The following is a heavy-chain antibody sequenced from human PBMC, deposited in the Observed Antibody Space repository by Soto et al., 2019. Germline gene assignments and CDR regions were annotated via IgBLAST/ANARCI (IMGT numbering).Heavy chain of an antibody. CDR2: ISSSSTI. J-gene: IGHJ3*02. CDR3: ARTLMDDYGDYDAFDI. D-gene: IGHD4-17*01. Sequence: GGSLRLSCAASGFTFSSYSMNWVRQAPGKGLEWVSYISSSSTIYYADSVKGRFTISRDNAKNSLYLQMNSLRAEDTAVYYCARTLMDDYGDYDAFDIWGQGTMVTVSS. V-gene: IGHV3-48*01. CDR1: GFTFSSYS.